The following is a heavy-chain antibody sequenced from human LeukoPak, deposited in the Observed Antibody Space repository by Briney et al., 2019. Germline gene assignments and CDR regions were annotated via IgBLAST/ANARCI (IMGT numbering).Heavy chain of an antibody. V-gene: IGHV3-11*04. CDR1: GFTLGDYA. J-gene: IGHJ6*03. D-gene: IGHD2-2*01. CDR2: IRSSGSTI. Sequence: GGSLRLSCTGSGFTLGDYALSWVRQAPGKGLEWVAYIRSSGSTISYADSVKGRFTISRDNAKNSLYLQMNSLRAEDTAVYYCARDMGVEVPVTLNIYYFYMDVWGKGTTVTVSS. CDR3: ARDMGVEVPVTLNIYYFYMDV.